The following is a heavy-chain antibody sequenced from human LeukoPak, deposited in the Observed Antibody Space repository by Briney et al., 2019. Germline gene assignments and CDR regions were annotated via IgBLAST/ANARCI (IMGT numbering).Heavy chain of an antibody. Sequence: PSETLSLTCTVSGGSISGTDYYWGWVRQPPGKGLEWIGSIYQSGSTYYNASLKSRVTISVDTSKNQFSLKLTSVTAADTSVYYCARNFYVGGLADSWGPGALVTVSS. CDR1: GGSISGTDYY. CDR2: IYQSGST. D-gene: IGHD3-16*01. J-gene: IGHJ4*02. V-gene: IGHV4-39*01. CDR3: ARNFYVGGLADS.